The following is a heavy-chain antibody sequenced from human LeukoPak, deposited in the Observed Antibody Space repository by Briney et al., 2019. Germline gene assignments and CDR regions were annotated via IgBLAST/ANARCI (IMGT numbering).Heavy chain of an antibody. CDR2: INPTGGST. CDR1: GYTFTSYY. V-gene: IGHV1-46*01. CDR3: AREEEWSAYPGWFDP. Sequence: ASVKVSCKASGYTFTSYYMHWVRQAPGQGLEWMGLINPTGGSTGYAQKFQGRVTMTRDMSTSTDYMELSSLRSEDTAIYYCAREEEWSAYPGWFDPWGQGTLVTVSS. D-gene: IGHD3-3*01. J-gene: IGHJ5*02.